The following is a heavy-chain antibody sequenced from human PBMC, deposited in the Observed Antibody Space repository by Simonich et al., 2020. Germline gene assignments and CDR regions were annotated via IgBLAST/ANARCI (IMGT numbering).Heavy chain of an antibody. CDR2: INPNSGGT. Sequence: QVQLVHSGAEVKKPGASVKVSCKASGYTFTGYNMHWVRQAPGQGLEWMGWINPNSGGTNYAQKFQGRVTRTRDTSISTAYMELSRLRSDDTAVYYCARGALTGDYYYMDVWGKGTTVTVSS. V-gene: IGHV1-2*02. CDR3: ARGALTGDYYYMDV. CDR1: GYTFTGYN. D-gene: IGHD7-27*01. J-gene: IGHJ6*03.